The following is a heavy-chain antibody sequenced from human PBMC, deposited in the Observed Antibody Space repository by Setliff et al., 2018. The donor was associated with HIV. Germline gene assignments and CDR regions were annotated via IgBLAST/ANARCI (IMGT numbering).Heavy chain of an antibody. J-gene: IGHJ4*02. Sequence: PGGSLRLSCAASGFTFSNSGMHWVRQAPGKGLEWVTFIRYDESDKDYADSVKGRFTISRDNSKNTLYLQMNSLRSEDSAVYYCAENLFSSRWSPLDYWGQGTLVTVSS. D-gene: IGHD6-13*01. V-gene: IGHV3-30*02. CDR1: GFTFSNSG. CDR2: IRYDESDK. CDR3: AENLFSSRWSPLDY.